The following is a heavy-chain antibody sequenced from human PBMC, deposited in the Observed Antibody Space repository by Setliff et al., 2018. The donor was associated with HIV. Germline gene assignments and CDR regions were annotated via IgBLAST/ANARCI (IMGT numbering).Heavy chain of an antibody. Sequence: SETLSLTCTVSGSSISSNYYWAWIRQAPGKGLEWIGCIDASANTYYIPSLKSRATISIDTSKNQLSLKLRSVTAADTAVYYCANVGAWGQGTLVTVSS. J-gene: IGHJ4*02. V-gene: IGHV4-38-2*02. CDR3: ANVGA. CDR2: IDASANT. CDR1: GSSISSNYY.